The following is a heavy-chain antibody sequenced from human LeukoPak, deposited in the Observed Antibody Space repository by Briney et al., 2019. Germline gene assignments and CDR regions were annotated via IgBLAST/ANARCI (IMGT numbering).Heavy chain of an antibody. V-gene: IGHV1-69*06. D-gene: IGHD3-22*01. CDR3: ARDLSLYDSSCYYSYYFDY. CDR2: IIPIFGTA. J-gene: IGHJ4*02. CDR1: GGTFSSYA. Sequence: SVKVSCKASGGTFSSYAISWVRQAPGQGLEWMGRIIPIFGTANYAQKFQGRVTITADKSTSTAYMEPSSLRSEDTAVYYCARDLSLYDSSCYYSYYFDYWGQGTLVTVSS.